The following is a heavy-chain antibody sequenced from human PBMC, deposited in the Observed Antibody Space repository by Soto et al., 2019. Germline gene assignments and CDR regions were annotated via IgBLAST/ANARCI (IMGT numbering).Heavy chain of an antibody. V-gene: IGHV1-69*15. D-gene: IGHD2-2*01. CDR2: IIPIFGIA. J-gene: IGHJ6*02. CDR1: GGTFSRYC. Sequence: QVQLVQSGAEVKKPGSSVKVSCKASGGTFSRYCITWVRQAPGHGLEWIGRIIPIFGIASYAQKFQGRVTITADESTSTAYMELSSLRSDDTAVYYCAREDRDRETGLVPAAIDGMDVWGQGTTVTVSS. CDR3: AREDRDRETGLVPAAIDGMDV.